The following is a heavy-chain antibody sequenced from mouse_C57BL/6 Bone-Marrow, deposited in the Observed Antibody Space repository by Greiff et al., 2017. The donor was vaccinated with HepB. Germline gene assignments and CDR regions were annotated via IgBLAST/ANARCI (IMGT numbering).Heavy chain of an antibody. J-gene: IGHJ3*01. CDR3: ARRGYYGSSYGAWFAY. CDR2: IFPGSGST. CDR1: GYTFTDYY. Sequence: VQLQQSGPELVKPGASVKISCKASGYTFTDYYINWVKQRPGQGLEWIGWIFPGSGSTYYNEKFKGKATLTVDKSSSTAYMLLSSLTSEDSAVYFCARRGYYGSSYGAWFAYWGQGTLVTVSA. D-gene: IGHD1-1*01. V-gene: IGHV1-75*01.